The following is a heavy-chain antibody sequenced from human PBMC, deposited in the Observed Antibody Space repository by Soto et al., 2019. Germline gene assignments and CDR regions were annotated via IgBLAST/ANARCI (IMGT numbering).Heavy chain of an antibody. D-gene: IGHD3-3*01. CDR3: ARGHYDFWSGYFATIDY. V-gene: IGHV4-59*08. CDR2: IHYSGST. J-gene: IGHJ4*02. CDR1: GGSISNYY. Sequence: SETLSLTCSFSGGSISNYYWSWIRQPPGKGLEWIGYIHYSGSTKYNPSLKSRVTISADTSKNQFSLKLSSVTAADTAVYYCARGHYDFWSGYFATIDYWGQGTLVTVSS.